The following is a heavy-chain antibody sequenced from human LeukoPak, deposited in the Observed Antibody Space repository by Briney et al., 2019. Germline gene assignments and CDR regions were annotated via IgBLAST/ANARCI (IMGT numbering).Heavy chain of an antibody. D-gene: IGHD6-19*01. Sequence: GGSLRLSCAASGFTFSNAWMSWVRQAPGKGLEWVGRIKSKTDGGTTDYAAPVKGRFTISRDDSKNTLYLQMNSLKTEDTAVYYCTTGNGFRSGRNFDYWGQGTLVTVSA. V-gene: IGHV3-15*01. J-gene: IGHJ4*02. CDR2: IKSKTDGGTT. CDR3: TTGNGFRSGRNFDY. CDR1: GFTFSNAW.